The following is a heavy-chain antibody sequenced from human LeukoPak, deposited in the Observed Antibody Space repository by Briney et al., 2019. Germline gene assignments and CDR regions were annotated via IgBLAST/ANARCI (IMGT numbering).Heavy chain of an antibody. CDR2: ISSSSSTI. CDR1: GFTVSSNY. CDR3: ARVTYSSSWSYYFDY. V-gene: IGHV3-48*02. D-gene: IGHD6-13*01. J-gene: IGHJ4*02. Sequence: PGGSLRLSCAASGFTVSSNYMNWVRQAPGKGLEWVSYISSSSSTIYYADSVKGRFTISRDNAKNSLYLQMNSLRDEDTAVYYCARVTYSSSWSYYFDYWGQGTLVTVSS.